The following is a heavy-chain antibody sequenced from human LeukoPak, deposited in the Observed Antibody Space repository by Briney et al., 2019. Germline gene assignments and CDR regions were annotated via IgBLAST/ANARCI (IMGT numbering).Heavy chain of an antibody. J-gene: IGHJ6*02. CDR3: ARDPSRGYSGYDWYYYYYGMDV. CDR1: GFTFSSYW. CDR2: IKQDGSEK. Sequence: GGSLRLSCAASGFTFSSYWMSWVRQAPGKGLEWVANIKQDGSEKYYVDSVKGRFTISRDNAKNSLYLQMNSLRAEDTAVYYCARDPSRGYSGYDWYYYYYGMDVWGQGTTVTVSS. V-gene: IGHV3-7*01. D-gene: IGHD5-12*01.